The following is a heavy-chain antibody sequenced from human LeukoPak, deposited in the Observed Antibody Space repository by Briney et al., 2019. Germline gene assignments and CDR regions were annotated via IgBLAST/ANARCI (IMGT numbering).Heavy chain of an antibody. J-gene: IGHJ2*01. V-gene: IGHV4-39*01. Sequence: SSETLSLTCTVSGGSISSGRYYWGWIRQPPGKGLVWIGSFYYSGSTYYNPSLKSRITISVDTSKNQFSLKLTSVDAADTALYYCMRHEEMSTIYGFFDLWGRGTLVTVSS. CDR3: MRHEEMSTIYGFFDL. CDR1: GGSISSGRYY. D-gene: IGHD5-24*01. CDR2: FYYSGST.